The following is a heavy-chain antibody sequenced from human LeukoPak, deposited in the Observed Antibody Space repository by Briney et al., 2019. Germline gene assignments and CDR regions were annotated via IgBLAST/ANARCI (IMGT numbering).Heavy chain of an antibody. CDR1: GYSISSGYY. CDR3: ARSIAARPLGY. CDR2: INHSGST. J-gene: IGHJ4*02. Sequence: SETLSLTCTVSGYSISSGYYWGWIRQPPGKGLEWIGEINHSGSTNYNPSLKSRVTISVDTSKNQFSLKLSSVTAADTAVYYCARSIAARPLGYWGQGTLVTVSS. V-gene: IGHV4-38-2*02. D-gene: IGHD6-6*01.